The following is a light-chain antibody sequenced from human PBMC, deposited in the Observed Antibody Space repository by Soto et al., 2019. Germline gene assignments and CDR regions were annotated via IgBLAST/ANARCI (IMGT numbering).Light chain of an antibody. J-gene: IGKJ1*01. V-gene: IGKV1-5*01. CDR3: LQVANFPRT. CDR2: GAS. CDR1: QTISTF. Sequence: DIQLTQSPSTLSASVGDRVTITCRASQTISTFLAWYQQKPGKAPHLLIYGASTLQVGVPARFSGSGSGTEFTLTISSLDPDDFATYYCLQVANFPRTFGQGTTVDLK.